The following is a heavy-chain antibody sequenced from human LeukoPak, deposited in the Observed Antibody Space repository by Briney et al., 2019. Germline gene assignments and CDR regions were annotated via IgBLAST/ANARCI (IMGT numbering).Heavy chain of an antibody. Sequence: GGSLRLSCAASGFTFSDYYMSWIRQAPGKGLEWVSYISSSGSITYYVDSVKGRFTISRDNAKNSLYLQMNSLRAEDTAVYYCARAYYGRTTYTAYHFDDWGQGTLVTVSS. CDR2: ISSSGSIT. CDR3: ARAYYGRTTYTAYHFDD. V-gene: IGHV3-11*01. D-gene: IGHD3-10*01. CDR1: GFTFSDYY. J-gene: IGHJ4*02.